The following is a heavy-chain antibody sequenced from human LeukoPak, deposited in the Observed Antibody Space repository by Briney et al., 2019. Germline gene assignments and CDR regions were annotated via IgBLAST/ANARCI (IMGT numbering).Heavy chain of an antibody. CDR1: GFSLWRHG. Sequence: PGGSLRLSCETSGFSLWRHGMHWVRQAPGKGLEWVEVSWYGGSDYADSVKGRFTVSRDIFKNTMYLQVNSLRVEDTALYYCAREQATSGAAGAFDIWGQGTVVTVSS. V-gene: IGHV3-33*01. J-gene: IGHJ3*02. CDR3: AREQATSGAAGAFDI. D-gene: IGHD6-19*01. CDR2: SWYGGS.